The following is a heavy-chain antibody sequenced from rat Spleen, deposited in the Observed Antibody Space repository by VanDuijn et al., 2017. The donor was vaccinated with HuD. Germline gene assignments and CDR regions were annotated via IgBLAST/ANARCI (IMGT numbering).Heavy chain of an antibody. CDR1: GFTFNNYW. Sequence: EVQLMESGGGLVQPGRSLKLSCVASGFTFNNYWMTWIRQAPGKGLEWVATINFDGSGTYFRDSVKGRFTISRDNAKSTLYLQMDSRRSEDTAAYYCTTENYWFAYWGQGTLVTVSS. CDR3: TTENYWFAY. D-gene: IGHD1-10*01. V-gene: IGHV5-31*01. CDR2: INFDGSGT. J-gene: IGHJ3*01.